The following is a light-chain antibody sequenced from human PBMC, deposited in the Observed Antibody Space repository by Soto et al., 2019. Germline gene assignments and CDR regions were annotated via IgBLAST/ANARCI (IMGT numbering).Light chain of an antibody. J-gene: IGKJ4*01. V-gene: IGKV3-20*01. CDR1: QSVGTY. CDR3: QQYVSIPLT. Sequence: EIVLTQSPGTLSLSPGERATLSCRASQSVGTYLAWYQQKPGLAPSLLIYGASSRATGIPGRFSGSGSGTDFTLTISRLEPEDFAVYHCQQYVSIPLTFGGGTKVDIK. CDR2: GAS.